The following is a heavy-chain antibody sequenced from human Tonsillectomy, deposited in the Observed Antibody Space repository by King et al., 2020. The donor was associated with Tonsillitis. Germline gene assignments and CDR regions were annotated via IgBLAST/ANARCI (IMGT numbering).Heavy chain of an antibody. CDR2: ISGYNDNT. CDR1: GFNFTTYG. V-gene: IGHV1-18*01. J-gene: IGHJ3*02. Sequence: VQLVESGDEVKKPGASMKVSCKASGFNFTTYGISWVRQAPGQGLEWMGWISGYNDNTNYAQTLQGRVTMTTDTSTSTVYMELRSLRSDDTAVYYCARDREVGAPRAPDTFDIWGQGTMITVSS. CDR3: ARDREVGAPRAPDTFDI. D-gene: IGHD1-26*01.